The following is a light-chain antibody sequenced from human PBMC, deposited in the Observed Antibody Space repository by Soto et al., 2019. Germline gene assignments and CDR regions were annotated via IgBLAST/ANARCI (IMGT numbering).Light chain of an antibody. Sequence: QSVLTQPPSVSGAPGQRVTISCTGSSSNIGAGYDVHWYQQLPGRAPKLLMYGDSNRPSGVPDRFSGSKSGTSASLAITGLQAEDEADYYCQSYDSGLGGSVFGGGTKLTVL. CDR2: GDS. J-gene: IGLJ3*02. V-gene: IGLV1-40*01. CDR3: QSYDSGLGGSV. CDR1: SSNIGAGYD.